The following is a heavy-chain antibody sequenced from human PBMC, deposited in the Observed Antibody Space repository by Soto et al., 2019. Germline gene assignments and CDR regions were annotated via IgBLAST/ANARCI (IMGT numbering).Heavy chain of an antibody. V-gene: IGHV4-31*03. CDR3: ARSPENYYGSGSYFFDY. Sequence: PSETLSLTCTTSGGSISSRDYYWSWIRQHPGKGLEWIGYLYYSGNTNYNPSLESRVTISVDTSKNQFSLKLSSVTAADTAVYYCARSPENYYGSGSYFFDYWGQGTLVTVSS. J-gene: IGHJ4*02. D-gene: IGHD3-10*01. CDR1: GGSISSRDYY. CDR2: LYYSGNT.